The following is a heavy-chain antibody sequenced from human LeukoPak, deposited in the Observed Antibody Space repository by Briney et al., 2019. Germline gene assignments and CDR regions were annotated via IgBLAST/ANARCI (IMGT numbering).Heavy chain of an antibody. D-gene: IGHD3-3*02. J-gene: IGHJ6*03. V-gene: IGHV4-4*07. CDR3: ARDNGSGYTKGYEHYYYYLDV. CDR2: IHSGATT. CDR1: GDSITDDY. Sequence: PSETLSLTCTVSGDSITDDYYTWIRQPAGKGLEWIGRIHSGATTNYNPSLMSRVTLSIDKSKKYISLILTSVTAADTALYHCARDNGSGYTKGYEHYYYYLDVWGKGTTVTVSS.